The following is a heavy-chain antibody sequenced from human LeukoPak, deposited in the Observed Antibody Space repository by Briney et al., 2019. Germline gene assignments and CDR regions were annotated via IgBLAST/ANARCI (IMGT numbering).Heavy chain of an antibody. J-gene: IGHJ4*02. Sequence: GGSLRLSCAASGFTFSSYGMHWVRQAPGKGLEWVAVIWYDGSNKYYADSVKGRFTISRDNSKNTLYLQMNSLRAEDTAVYYCAKDLGGGTMIVVVISWGYFDYWGQGTLVTVSS. CDR2: IWYDGSNK. D-gene: IGHD3-22*01. CDR1: GFTFSSYG. CDR3: AKDLGGGTMIVVVISWGYFDY. V-gene: IGHV3-33*06.